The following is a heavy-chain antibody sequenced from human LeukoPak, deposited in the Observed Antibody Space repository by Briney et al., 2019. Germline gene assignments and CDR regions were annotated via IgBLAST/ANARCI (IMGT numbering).Heavy chain of an antibody. CDR2: IYHSGST. CDR1: GGSISSGGYS. J-gene: IGHJ4*02. Sequence: TLSLTCAVSGGSISSGGYSWSWIRQPPGKGLEWIVYIYHSGSTYYNPSLKSRVTISVDRSKNQFSLKLSSVTAADTAVYYCARAREGHLDYWGQGTLVTVSS. CDR3: ARAREGHLDY. V-gene: IGHV4-30-2*01.